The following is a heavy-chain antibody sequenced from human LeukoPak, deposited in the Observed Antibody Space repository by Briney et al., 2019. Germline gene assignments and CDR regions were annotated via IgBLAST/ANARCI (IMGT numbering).Heavy chain of an antibody. CDR1: GGSFSGYY. D-gene: IGHD3-3*01. CDR2: INHSGST. J-gene: IGHJ6*02. CDR3: ARGITIFGPALAPGMDV. V-gene: IGHV4-34*01. Sequence: SETQSLTCAVYGGSFSGYYWSWIRQPPGKGLEWIGEINHSGSTNYNPSLKSRVTISVDTSKNQFSLKLSSVTAADTAVYYCARGITIFGPALAPGMDVWGQGTTVTVSS.